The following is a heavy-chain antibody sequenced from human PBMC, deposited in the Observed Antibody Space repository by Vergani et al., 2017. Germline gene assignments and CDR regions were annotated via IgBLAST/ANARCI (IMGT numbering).Heavy chain of an antibody. J-gene: IGHJ4*02. CDR1: GFTFSNYG. CDR3: ARYSGSHLTLDY. V-gene: IGHV3-30*02. CDR2: IRYDGSHR. Sequence: QVQLVESGGGVVQSGGSLRLSCAASGFTFSNYGMHWVRLAPGKGLEWVAFIRYDGSHRYYADSVKGRFTISRDNSKNTLYLQMNSLRAEDTAVYYCARYSGSHLTLDYWGQGTLVTVSS. D-gene: IGHD1-26*01.